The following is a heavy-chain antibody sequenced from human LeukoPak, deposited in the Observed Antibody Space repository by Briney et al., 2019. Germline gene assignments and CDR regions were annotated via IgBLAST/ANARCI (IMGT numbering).Heavy chain of an antibody. Sequence: SETLSLTCAVYGGSFSGYYWGWIRQSPGKGLEWIGSIYYSGSTYYNPSLKSRVTISEDTSKNQFSLKLTSVTAADTAVYYCARLVRYCSSTSCYRWFDPWGQGTLVTVSS. CDR2: IYYSGST. CDR1: GGSFSGYY. J-gene: IGHJ5*02. CDR3: ARLVRYCSSTSCYRWFDP. V-gene: IGHV4-34*01. D-gene: IGHD2-2*01.